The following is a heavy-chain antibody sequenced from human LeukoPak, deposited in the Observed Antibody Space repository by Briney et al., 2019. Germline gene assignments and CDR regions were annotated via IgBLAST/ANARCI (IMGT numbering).Heavy chain of an antibody. V-gene: IGHV3-48*03. CDR3: ARARIAAPLLDY. J-gene: IGHJ4*02. CDR2: ISDHGKSR. Sequence: PGGSLRLSCAASGFTFSSYEMNWVRQTPGKGLEWVSYISDHGKSRNYVDSVKGRFAISRDNAKNSLYLQMNSLRVEDTAVYFCARARIAAPLLDYWGQGSLVTVSS. D-gene: IGHD6-13*01. CDR1: GFTFSSYE.